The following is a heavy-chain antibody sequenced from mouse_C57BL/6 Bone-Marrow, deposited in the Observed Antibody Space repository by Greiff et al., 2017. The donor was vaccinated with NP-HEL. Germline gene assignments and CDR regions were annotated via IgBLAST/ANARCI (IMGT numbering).Heavy chain of an antibody. J-gene: IGHJ3*01. D-gene: IGHD2-2*01. V-gene: IGHV1-78*01. CDR2: IYPRDGST. Sequence: VQLQQSDAELVKPGASVKISCKVSGYTFTDHTIHWMKQRPEQGLEWIGYIYPRDGSTKYNETFKGKATLTADKSSSTAYMQLNSLTSEDSAVYFCARAGGYGYADGAWFAYWGQGTLVTVSA. CDR1: GYTFTDHT. CDR3: ARAGGYGYADGAWFAY.